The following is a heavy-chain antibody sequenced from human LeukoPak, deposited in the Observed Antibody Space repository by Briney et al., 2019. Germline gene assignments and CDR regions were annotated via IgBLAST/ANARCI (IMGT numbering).Heavy chain of an antibody. CDR2: IYYSGST. D-gene: IGHD4/OR15-4a*01. V-gene: IGHV4-39*07. CDR1: GGSISSSSYY. J-gene: IGHJ3*02. CDR3: ARDKGGANASKFHDAFDI. Sequence: PSETLFLTCTVSGGSISSSSYYWGWIRQPPGKGLEWIGTIYYSGSTDYNPSLKSRVTISVDTSKNQFSLKLSSVTAADTAVYYCARDKGGANASKFHDAFDIWGQGTMVAVSS.